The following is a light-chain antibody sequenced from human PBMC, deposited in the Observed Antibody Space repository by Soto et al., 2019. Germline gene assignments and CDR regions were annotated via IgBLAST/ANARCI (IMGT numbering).Light chain of an antibody. CDR3: QQRDSGPPYN. CDR1: QSVSGY. Sequence: PGERATLSCRASQSVSGYLSWYQQKPGQAPRLLIFAATNRATGVPVRFSGSGSGTDFTLTISSLEPEDFAVYYCQQRDSGPPYNFGQGTKLEIK. CDR2: AAT. J-gene: IGKJ2*01. V-gene: IGKV3-11*01.